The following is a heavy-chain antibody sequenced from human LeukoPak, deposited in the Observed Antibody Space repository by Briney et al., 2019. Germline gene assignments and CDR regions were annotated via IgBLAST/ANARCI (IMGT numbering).Heavy chain of an antibody. J-gene: IGHJ6*02. CDR3: ARVGGTNYYYYGMDV. V-gene: IGHV4-59*01. CDR1: SGSNSNYY. Sequence: SETLSLTCTVSSGSNSNYYWSWIRQPPGKGLEWIGYIYYSGSTNYNPSLKSRVTISVDTSKNQFSLKLSSVTAADTAVYHCARVGGTNYYYYGMDVWGQGTTVTVSS. D-gene: IGHD1-26*01. CDR2: IYYSGST.